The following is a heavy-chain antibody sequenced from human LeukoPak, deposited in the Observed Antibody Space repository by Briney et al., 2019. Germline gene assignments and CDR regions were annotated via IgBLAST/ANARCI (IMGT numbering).Heavy chain of an antibody. CDR3: ATEIAVAGTNYFDY. CDR2: FDPEDGET. V-gene: IGHV1-24*01. J-gene: IGHJ4*02. Sequence: ASVKVSCKVSGYTLTELSMHWVRQAPGKGLEWMGGFDPEDGETIYAQKSQGRVTMTEDTSTDTAYMELSSLRSEDTAVYYCATEIAVAGTNYFDYWGQGTLVTVSS. CDR1: GYTLTELS. D-gene: IGHD6-19*01.